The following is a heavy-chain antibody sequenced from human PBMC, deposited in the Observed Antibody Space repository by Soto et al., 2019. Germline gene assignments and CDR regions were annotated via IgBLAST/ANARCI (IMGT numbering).Heavy chain of an antibody. CDR2: IYSGGST. J-gene: IGHJ4*02. Sequence: PGGSLRLSCAASGFTVSSTYMSWVRQAPGKGLEWISIIYSGGSTFNADSVKGRFTISRDNSKNTLYLQMNSLRAEDTAVYYCARGVPITPGTFDYRGQGTLVTVSS. CDR1: GFTVSSTY. D-gene: IGHD5-12*01. CDR3: ARGVPITPGTFDY. V-gene: IGHV3-53*01.